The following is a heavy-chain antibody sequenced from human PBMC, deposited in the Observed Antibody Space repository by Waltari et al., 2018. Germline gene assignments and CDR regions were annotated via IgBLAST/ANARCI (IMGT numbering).Heavy chain of an antibody. Sequence: QVQLQESGPGLVKPSETLSLTCTVSGGSISSHYWSWIRQPPGKGLEWIGYIYYSGSTNYNPSLKSRVTISVDTSKNQFSLKLSSVTAADTAVYYCARGHGDYIPYYFDYWGQGTLVTVSS. V-gene: IGHV4-59*11. CDR1: GGSISSHY. CDR3: ARGHGDYIPYYFDY. D-gene: IGHD4-17*01. CDR2: IYYSGST. J-gene: IGHJ4*02.